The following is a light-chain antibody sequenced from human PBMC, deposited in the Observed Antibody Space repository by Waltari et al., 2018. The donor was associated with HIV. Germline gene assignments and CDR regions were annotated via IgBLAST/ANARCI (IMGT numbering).Light chain of an antibody. J-gene: IGLJ2*01. CDR3: AAWDDSLNGVV. CDR1: SSNIGNNA. CDR2: YDF. V-gene: IGLV1-36*01. Sequence: QSVLTQPPSVSEAPRQRVTISCSGSSSNIGNNAVNWYQQLPGTPPKLLIYYDFLLTSGVSYRFSVSTSGTSASLASSGLQSEDESDYYCAAWDDSLNGVVFGGGTKLTVL.